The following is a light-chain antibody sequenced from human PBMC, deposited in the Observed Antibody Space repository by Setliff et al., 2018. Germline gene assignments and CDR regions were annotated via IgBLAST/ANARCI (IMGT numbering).Light chain of an antibody. J-gene: IGLJ1*01. CDR2: EVS. CDR1: SSDVGGYNY. Sequence: QSALTQPPSASGSPGQSVTISCTGTSSDVGGYNYVSWYQQHPGKAPKLTIYEVSKWPSGVPDRSSGSKSGNTASLTVSGLQAEDEADYYCSSYAGSNNYVFGTGTKVTVL. V-gene: IGLV2-8*01. CDR3: SSYAGSNNYV.